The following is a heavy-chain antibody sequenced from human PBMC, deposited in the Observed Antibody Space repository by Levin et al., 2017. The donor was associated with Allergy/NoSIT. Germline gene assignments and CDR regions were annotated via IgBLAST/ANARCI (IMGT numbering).Heavy chain of an antibody. J-gene: IGHJ1*01. V-gene: IGHV4-31*03. CDR3: ARVKEYSSSWEQYFQH. D-gene: IGHD6-13*01. Sequence: TSETLSLTCTVSGGSISSGGYYWSWIRQHPGKGLEWIGYIYYSGSTYYNPSLKSRVTISVDTSKNQFSLKLSSVTAADTAVYYCARVKEYSSSWEQYFQHWGQGTLVTVSS. CDR2: IYYSGST. CDR1: GGSISSGGYY.